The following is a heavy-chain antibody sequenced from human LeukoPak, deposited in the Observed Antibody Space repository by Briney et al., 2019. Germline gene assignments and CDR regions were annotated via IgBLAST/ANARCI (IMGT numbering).Heavy chain of an antibody. CDR2: IKQDGSEK. D-gene: IGHD3-3*01. J-gene: IGHJ4*02. CDR1: GFTFSSYW. CDR3: ARDRTYYDFWSGVPGGYY. V-gene: IGHV3-7*01. Sequence: GGSLRLSCAASGFTFSSYWMSWVRQAPGKGLEWVANIKQDGSEKYYVDSVKGRFTISRDNAKNSLYLQMNSLRAEDTAVYYCARDRTYYDFWSGVPGGYYWGQGTLVTVSS.